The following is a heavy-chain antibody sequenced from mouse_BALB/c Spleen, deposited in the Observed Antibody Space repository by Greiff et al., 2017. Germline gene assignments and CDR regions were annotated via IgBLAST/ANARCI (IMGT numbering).Heavy chain of an antibody. CDR3: AKIATVLDY. CDR1: GYTFSSYW. J-gene: IGHJ4*01. Sequence: QVQLQQSGAELVKPGASVKISCTATGYTFSSYWIEWVKQRPGHGLEWIGEILPGSGSTNYNEKFKGKATFTADTSSNTAYMQLSSLTSEDAAVYYCAKIATVLDYWGQGTSVTVSS. V-gene: IGHV1-9*01. D-gene: IGHD1-1*01. CDR2: ILPGSGST.